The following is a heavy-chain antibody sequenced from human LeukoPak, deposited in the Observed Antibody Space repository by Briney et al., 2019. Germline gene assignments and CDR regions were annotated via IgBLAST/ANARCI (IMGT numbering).Heavy chain of an antibody. Sequence: ASVKVSCTASGYTFTSYGISWVRQAPGQGLEWMGWISAYNGNTNYAQKLQGRVTMTTDTSTSTAYMELRSLRSDDTAVYYCARDRRYDGSGSYYEWGQGTLVTVSS. J-gene: IGHJ4*02. D-gene: IGHD3-10*01. CDR1: GYTFTSYG. V-gene: IGHV1-18*01. CDR2: ISAYNGNT. CDR3: ARDRRYDGSGSYYE.